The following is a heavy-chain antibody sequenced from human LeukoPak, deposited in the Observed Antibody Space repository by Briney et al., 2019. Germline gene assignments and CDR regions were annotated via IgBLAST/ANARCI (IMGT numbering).Heavy chain of an antibody. CDR3: ARLPYCGGDCYSRNYFDY. J-gene: IGHJ4*02. Sequence: GESLKISCKGSGYSFTSYWIGWVRQMPGKGLEWMGIIYPDDSDTRYSPSFQGQVTISADKSSNTAYLQWSSLKASDTAMYYCARLPYCGGDCYSRNYFDYWGQGTLVTVSS. V-gene: IGHV5-51*01. CDR2: IYPDDSDT. CDR1: GYSFTSYW. D-gene: IGHD2-21*02.